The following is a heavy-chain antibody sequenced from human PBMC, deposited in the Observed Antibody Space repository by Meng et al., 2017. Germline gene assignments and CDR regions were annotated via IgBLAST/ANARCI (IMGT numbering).Heavy chain of an antibody. Sequence: GGSLRLSCAASGFIFSDHSMNWVRQAPGKGLEWVSSIGSSSDYIWYADSVKGRFTISRDNAKDSLYLQMNSLRGEDTGVYYCSKGGGGGLFDPWGQGTLVTVSS. CDR1: GFIFSDHS. J-gene: IGHJ5*02. CDR3: SKGGGGGLFDP. CDR2: IGSSSDYI. D-gene: IGHD3-16*01. V-gene: IGHV3-21*01.